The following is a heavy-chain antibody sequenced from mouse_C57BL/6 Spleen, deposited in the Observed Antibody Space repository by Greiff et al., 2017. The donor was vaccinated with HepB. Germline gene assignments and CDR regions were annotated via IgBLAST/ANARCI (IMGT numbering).Heavy chain of an antibody. CDR1: GFTFSSYT. Sequence: EVQLVESGGGLVKPGGSLKLSCAASGFTFSSYTMSWVRQTPEKRLEWVATISGGGGNTYYPDSVKGRFTISRDNAKNTLYLQMSSLRSEDTALYYCARGSSYGRAFDYWGQGTTLTVSS. CDR3: ARGSSYGRAFDY. V-gene: IGHV5-9*01. CDR2: ISGGGGNT. D-gene: IGHD1-1*01. J-gene: IGHJ2*01.